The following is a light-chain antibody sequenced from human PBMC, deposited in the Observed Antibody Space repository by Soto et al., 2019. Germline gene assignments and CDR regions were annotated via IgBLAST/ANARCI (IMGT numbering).Light chain of an antibody. CDR2: LEGSGSY. J-gene: IGLJ2*01. CDR1: SGHSSYI. Sequence: QLVLTQSSSASASLGSSVKLTCTLSSGHSSYIIAWHQQQPGKAPRYLMKLEGSGSYNKGSGVPDRFSGSSSGADCYLTISNLQFEDEANYYCETWDSNTRVFGGGTKLTVL. V-gene: IGLV4-60*02. CDR3: ETWDSNTRV.